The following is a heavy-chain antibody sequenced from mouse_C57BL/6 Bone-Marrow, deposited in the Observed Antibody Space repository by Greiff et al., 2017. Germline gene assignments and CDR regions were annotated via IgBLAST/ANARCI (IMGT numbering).Heavy chain of an antibody. J-gene: IGHJ2*01. CDR3: TTGGHSNYDY. Sequence: EVQLQQSGAELVRPGASVKLSCTASGFNIKDDYMHWVKQRPEQGLEWIGWIDPENGDTEYASKFQGKATITADTSSNTAYLQLSSLTSEDTAVYYCTTGGHSNYDYWGQGTTLTVSS. CDR2: IDPENGDT. V-gene: IGHV14-4*01. CDR1: GFNIKDDY. D-gene: IGHD2-5*01.